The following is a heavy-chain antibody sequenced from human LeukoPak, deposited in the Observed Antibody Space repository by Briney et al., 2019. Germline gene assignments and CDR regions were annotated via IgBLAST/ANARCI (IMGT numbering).Heavy chain of an antibody. CDR1: GYTFTSYG. J-gene: IGHJ4*02. CDR3: ARDLVPLDYDSSGYYFDY. D-gene: IGHD3-22*01. Sequence: ASVKVSCKASGYTFTSYGISWVRQAPGQGLEWMGWISAYNGNTNYAQKLQGRVTMTTDTSTSTAYMELRSLRSDDTAVYYCARDLVPLDYDSSGYYFDYWGQGTLVTVSS. V-gene: IGHV1-18*01. CDR2: ISAYNGNT.